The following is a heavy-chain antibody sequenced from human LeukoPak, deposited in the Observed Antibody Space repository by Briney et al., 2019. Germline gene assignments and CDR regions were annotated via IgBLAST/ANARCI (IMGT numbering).Heavy chain of an antibody. CDR3: VTGIAAAGIRDY. D-gene: IGHD6-13*01. CDR1: GFTFSGAW. J-gene: IGHJ4*02. Sequence: GGSLRLSCTASGFTFSGAWMTWVRQAPGKGLEWVANIREDGTEKNYVDSVKGRFTISRDNAKNSLFLQMNSLRAEDTAVYYCVTGIAAAGIRDYWGQGTLVTVSS. V-gene: IGHV3-7*03. CDR2: IREDGTEK.